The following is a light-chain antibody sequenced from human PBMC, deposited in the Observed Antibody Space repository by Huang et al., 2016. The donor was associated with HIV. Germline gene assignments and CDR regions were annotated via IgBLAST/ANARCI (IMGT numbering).Light chain of an antibody. V-gene: IGKV1-39*01. CDR2: SAS. CDR1: ENIRRY. CDR3: QGSLSIPHT. Sequence: DIQMTQSPSSLSASVGDRVTITCRASENIRRYLNWYQQKPGKPPKLLIHSASTLQSGVPSRCSGSGSVTDFTLTITSLQPEDFATYYCQGSLSIPHTFGQGTNLEIK. J-gene: IGKJ2*01.